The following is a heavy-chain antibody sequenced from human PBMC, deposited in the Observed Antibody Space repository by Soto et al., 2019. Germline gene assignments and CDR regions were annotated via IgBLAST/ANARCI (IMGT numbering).Heavy chain of an antibody. D-gene: IGHD4-17*01. CDR2: ISGSGGST. J-gene: IGHJ4*02. CDR1: GFTFSSYA. Sequence: GGSLRLSCVASGFTFSSYAMSWVHQAPGKGLEWVSAISGSGGSTYYADSVKGRFTISRDNSKNTLYLQMNSLRAEDTAVYYCAKDLEGLRVTTNYYWGQGTLVTVSS. CDR3: AKDLEGLRVTTNYY. V-gene: IGHV3-23*01.